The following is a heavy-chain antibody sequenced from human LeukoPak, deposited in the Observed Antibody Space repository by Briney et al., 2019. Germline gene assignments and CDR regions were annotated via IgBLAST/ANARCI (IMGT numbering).Heavy chain of an antibody. Sequence: ASVKVSCKASGYTFTGYYMHWVRQAPEQGLEWMGRINPNSGGTNYAQKFQGRVTMTRDTSISTAYMELSRLKASDTAMYYCARPLYGSSRVFDIWGQGTMVTVSS. V-gene: IGHV1-2*06. J-gene: IGHJ3*02. CDR1: GYTFTGYY. CDR2: INPNSGGT. CDR3: ARPLYGSSRVFDI. D-gene: IGHD1-26*01.